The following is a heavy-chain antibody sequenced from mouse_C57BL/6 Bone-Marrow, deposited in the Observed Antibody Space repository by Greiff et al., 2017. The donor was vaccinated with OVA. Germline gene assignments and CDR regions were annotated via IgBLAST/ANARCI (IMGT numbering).Heavy chain of an antibody. J-gene: IGHJ2*01. CDR1: GYTFTSYW. CDR2: IHPNSGST. D-gene: IGHD2-3*01. V-gene: IGHV1-64*01. Sequence: VQLQQPGAELVKPGASVKLSCKASGYTFTSYWMHWVKQRPGQGLEWIGMIHPNSGSTNYNEKFKSKATLTVDKSSSTAYMQLSSLTSEDSAVYYCARENYDGNCDYWGQGTTLTVSS. CDR3: ARENYDGNCDY.